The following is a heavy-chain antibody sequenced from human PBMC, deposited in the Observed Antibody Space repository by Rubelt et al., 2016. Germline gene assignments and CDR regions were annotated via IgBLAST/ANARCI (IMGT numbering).Heavy chain of an antibody. Sequence: EVQLLESGGGLVQPGGSLRLSCAASGFTFRSFAMNWVRQAPGKGLEWVSALSGRGDLTYYAASVKGRFTISSYNSKNTLYLQIDRLRAEDTAVYYGAKDQAVDISMIPGRNWLDPWGQGTLVTVSS. CDR2: LSGRGDLT. CDR1: GFTFRSFA. D-gene: IGHD5-12*01. CDR3: AKDQAVDISMIPGRNWLDP. J-gene: IGHJ5*02. V-gene: IGHV3-23*01.